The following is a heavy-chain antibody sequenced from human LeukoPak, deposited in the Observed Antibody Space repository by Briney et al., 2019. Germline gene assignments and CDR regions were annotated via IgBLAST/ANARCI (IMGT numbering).Heavy chain of an antibody. Sequence: SETLSLTCAVYGGSFSGYYWSWIRQPPGKGLEWIGEINHSGSTNYNPSLKSRVTISVDTSKNQFSLKLSSVTAADTAVYYCARGGGGYYYDSSGYYHGYWGQGTLVTVSS. J-gene: IGHJ4*02. CDR2: INHSGST. CDR3: ARGGGGYYYDSSGYYHGY. V-gene: IGHV4-34*01. D-gene: IGHD3-22*01. CDR1: GGSFSGYY.